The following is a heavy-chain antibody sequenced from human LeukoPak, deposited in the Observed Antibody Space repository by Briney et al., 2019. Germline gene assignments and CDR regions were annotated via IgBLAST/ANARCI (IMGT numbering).Heavy chain of an antibody. CDR1: GGSISSYY. CDR3: ARSVERIAAAGTLTSEYFQH. CDR2: IYYSGST. D-gene: IGHD6-13*01. V-gene: IGHV4-59*01. Sequence: SETLSLTCTVSGGSISSYYWSWIRQPPGKGLEWIGYIYYSGSTNYNPSLKSRVTISVDTSKNQFSLKLSSVTAADTAVYYCARSVERIAAAGTLTSEYFQHWGQGTLVTVSS. J-gene: IGHJ1*01.